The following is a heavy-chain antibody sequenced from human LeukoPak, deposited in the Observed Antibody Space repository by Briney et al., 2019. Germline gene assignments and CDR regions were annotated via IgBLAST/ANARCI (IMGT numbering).Heavy chain of an antibody. V-gene: IGHV4-59*01. Sequence: SETLSLTCTVSGSSISSYYWSWIRQPPGKGLEWIGYIYYSGSTNYNPSLKSRVTISVDTSKNQFSLKLSSVTAADTAVYYCARATYYYDSSGYYSRGFLAFDIWGQRTMVTVSS. D-gene: IGHD3-22*01. CDR2: IYYSGST. J-gene: IGHJ3*02. CDR1: GSSISSYY. CDR3: ARATYYYDSSGYYSRGFLAFDI.